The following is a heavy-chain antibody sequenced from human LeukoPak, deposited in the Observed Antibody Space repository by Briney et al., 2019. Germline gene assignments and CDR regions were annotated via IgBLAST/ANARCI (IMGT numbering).Heavy chain of an antibody. CDR2: VYSGGDNT. CDR3: AGGRGSWGSLTFDY. J-gene: IGHJ4*02. Sequence: GGSLRLSCAASGFPVNGNHINWVRQAPGKGLEWVSVVYSGGDNTHYADSVKGRFTISRDNSKNTLYLQMNNLRTEDTAVYYCAGGRGSWGSLTFDYWGQGTLVTVSS. D-gene: IGHD6-13*01. V-gene: IGHV3-53*01. CDR1: GFPVNGNH.